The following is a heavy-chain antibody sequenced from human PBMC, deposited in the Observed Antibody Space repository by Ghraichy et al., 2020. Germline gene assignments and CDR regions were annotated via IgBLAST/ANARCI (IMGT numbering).Heavy chain of an antibody. Sequence: GESLNISCAASGFTFSSYGMHWVRQAPGKGLEGVAFILYDESNKYYADSVKGRFTISRDNSKNTLYLQMNSLRAEDTAVYYCAKDRDYSSGWYIDYWGQGTLVTVSS. J-gene: IGHJ4*02. D-gene: IGHD6-19*01. CDR1: GFTFSSYG. CDR2: ILYDESNK. V-gene: IGHV3-30*02. CDR3: AKDRDYSSGWYIDY.